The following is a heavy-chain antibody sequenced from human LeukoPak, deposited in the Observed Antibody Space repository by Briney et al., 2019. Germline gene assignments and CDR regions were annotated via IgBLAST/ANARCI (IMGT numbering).Heavy chain of an antibody. CDR1: GYTLTDLS. V-gene: IGHV1-24*01. CDR2: FDPEAGET. D-gene: IGHD6-19*01. Sequence: ASVKVSCKVSGYTLTDLSMHWVRQTPGSGPEWMGGFDPEAGETVYAQKFQGRVTMTDDTSTDTAYMELSSLRSEDTAVYYCAADSRRSSGWFLPDRFDIWGQGTEVTVSS. CDR3: AADSRRSSGWFLPDRFDI. J-gene: IGHJ3*02.